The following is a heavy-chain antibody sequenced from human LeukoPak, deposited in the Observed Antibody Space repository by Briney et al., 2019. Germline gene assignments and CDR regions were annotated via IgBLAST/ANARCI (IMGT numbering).Heavy chain of an antibody. CDR2: ISGSGGST. Sequence: GGSLRLSCAASGFTFSSYAMSWVRQAPGKGLEWVSAISGSGGSTYYADSVKGRFTISRDNAKNSLYLQMNSLRAEDTAVYYCARGVRYFDPERTWFDPWGQGTLVTVSS. CDR3: ARGVRYFDPERTWFDP. D-gene: IGHD3-9*01. CDR1: GFTFSSYA. J-gene: IGHJ5*02. V-gene: IGHV3-23*01.